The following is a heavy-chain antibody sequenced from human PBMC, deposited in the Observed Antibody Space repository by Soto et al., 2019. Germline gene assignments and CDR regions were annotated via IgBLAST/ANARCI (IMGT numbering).Heavy chain of an antibody. Sequence: HPGGSLRLSCAASGLSVSSDYMSWVRQAPGKGLEWVSLIYSGGDTYYADSVKGRFTISRDISSNTIYLHMTSLRADDTAIYYCTRAGSDPGNFYISNYYAMDVWGRGTTVTVSS. CDR3: TRAGSDPGNFYISNYYAMDV. D-gene: IGHD3-10*01. V-gene: IGHV3-53*01. J-gene: IGHJ6*02. CDR1: GLSVSSDY. CDR2: IYSGGDT.